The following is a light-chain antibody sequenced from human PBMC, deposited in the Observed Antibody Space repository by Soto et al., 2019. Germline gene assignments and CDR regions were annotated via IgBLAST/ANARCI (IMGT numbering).Light chain of an antibody. CDR2: DVN. CDR1: SSDIGAYGY. Sequence: QSVLTQPASVSGSPGQSITISCTGTSSDIGAYGYVSWYQQHPARAPKLIIYDVNDRPSGVSDRFSGSKSGNTASLTISGLQAEDEADYFCSSYTIGSTHVRFGGGTKLTVL. CDR3: SSYTIGSTHVR. V-gene: IGLV2-14*01. J-gene: IGLJ2*01.